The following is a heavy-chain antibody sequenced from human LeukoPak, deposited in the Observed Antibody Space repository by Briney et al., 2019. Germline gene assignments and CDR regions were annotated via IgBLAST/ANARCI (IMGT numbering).Heavy chain of an antibody. Sequence: GGSLRPSCAASGFTFSSYEMNWVRQAPGKGLEWVSYISSSGSTIYYADSVKGRFTISRDNAKNSLYLQMNSLRAEDTAVYYCARDPEDTAMVSFDYWGQGTLVTVSS. CDR2: ISSSGSTI. D-gene: IGHD5-18*01. V-gene: IGHV3-48*03. J-gene: IGHJ4*02. CDR3: ARDPEDTAMVSFDY. CDR1: GFTFSSYE.